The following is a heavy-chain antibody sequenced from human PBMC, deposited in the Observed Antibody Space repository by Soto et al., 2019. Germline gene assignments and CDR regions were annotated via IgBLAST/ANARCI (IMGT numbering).Heavy chain of an antibody. CDR3: ARGYNAFDY. Sequence: EVQLVESGGGLVQPGGSLRLSCAASGFTFSDYYMDWVRQAPGKGLEWVGRTRNKANSYTTEYAASVKGRFTISRDDSMNSLYLQMNSLETEDTGVYYCARGYNAFDYWGQGPLVTVSS. D-gene: IGHD1-20*01. CDR1: GFTFSDYY. J-gene: IGHJ4*02. V-gene: IGHV3-72*01. CDR2: TRNKANSYTT.